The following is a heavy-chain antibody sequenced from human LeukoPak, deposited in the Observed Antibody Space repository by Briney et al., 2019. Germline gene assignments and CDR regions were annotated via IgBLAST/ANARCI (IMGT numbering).Heavy chain of an antibody. Sequence: NPSETLSLTCTVSGGSISSGGYYWSWIRQPPGKGLEWIGYIYHSGSTYYNPSLKSRVTISVDRSKNQFSLKLSSVTAADTAVYYCARDGVGSSRLDYWGQGTLVTVSS. CDR2: IYHSGST. V-gene: IGHV4-30-2*01. J-gene: IGHJ4*02. D-gene: IGHD1-26*01. CDR1: GGSISSGGYY. CDR3: ARDGVGSSRLDY.